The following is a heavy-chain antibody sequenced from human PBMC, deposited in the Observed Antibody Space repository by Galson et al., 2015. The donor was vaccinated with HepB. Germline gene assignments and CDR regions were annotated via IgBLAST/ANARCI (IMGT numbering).Heavy chain of an antibody. J-gene: IGHJ3*02. CDR1: GGTFSSYA. CDR2: IIPIFGTA. Sequence: SVKVSCKASGGTFSSYAISWVRQAPGQGLEWMGGIIPIFGTANYAQKLQGRVTMTTDTSTSTAYMELRSLRSDDTAVYYCARGGKGVEMATINAFDIWGQGTMVTVSS. CDR3: ARGGKGVEMATINAFDI. D-gene: IGHD5-24*01. V-gene: IGHV1-69*05.